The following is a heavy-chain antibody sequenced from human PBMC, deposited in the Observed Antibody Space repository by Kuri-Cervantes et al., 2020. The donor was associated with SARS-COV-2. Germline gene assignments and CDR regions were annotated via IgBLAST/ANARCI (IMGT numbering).Heavy chain of an antibody. D-gene: IGHD4-11*01. CDR1: GSTFSSYA. J-gene: IGHJ6*02. CDR3: ARERVGLTNYYYYGLDV. Sequence: GESLKISCAASGSTFSSYAMHWVRQAPGKGLEWVAVISYDGSNKYYADSVKGRFTISRDNSKNTLYLQMNSLRGEDSAVYYCARERVGLTNYYYYGLDVWGQGTTVTVSS. CDR2: ISYDGSNK. V-gene: IGHV3-30*01.